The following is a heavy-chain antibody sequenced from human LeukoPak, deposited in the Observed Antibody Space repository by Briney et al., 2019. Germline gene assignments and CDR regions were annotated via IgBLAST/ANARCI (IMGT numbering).Heavy chain of an antibody. CDR3: TTRVVTALGTHTIFDY. CDR2: ISGSGANT. V-gene: IGHV3-23*01. CDR1: GFTFSSYA. D-gene: IGHD2-21*02. Sequence: GGSLRLSCAASGFTFSSYAMSWVRQAPGKGLEWVSTISGSGANTYNADSVKGRFTISRDNSKNTLYLQMNSLKTEDTAVYYCTTRVVTALGTHTIFDYWGQGTLVTVSS. J-gene: IGHJ4*02.